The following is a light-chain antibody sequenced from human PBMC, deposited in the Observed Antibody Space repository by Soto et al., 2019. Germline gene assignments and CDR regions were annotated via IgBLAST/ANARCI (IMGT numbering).Light chain of an antibody. CDR3: QQYDNHPSYT. CDR1: QDISNY. V-gene: IGKV1-33*01. CDR2: RAS. Sequence: DIQMSQSPSSLSASVGDRVTITCTASQDISNYLNWYQHKPGKAPKLLIFRASNLETGVPSRFSGGGSGTQFTFTISSLQPEDIASYYGQQYDNHPSYTFGPGTKLEIK. J-gene: IGKJ2*01.